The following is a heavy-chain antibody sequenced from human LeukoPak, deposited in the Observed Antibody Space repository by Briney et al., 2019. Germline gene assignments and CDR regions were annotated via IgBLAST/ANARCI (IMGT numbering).Heavy chain of an antibody. V-gene: IGHV4-59*01. D-gene: IGHD3-3*01. Sequence: PSETLSLTCTVSGGSISSYYWSWIRQPPGKGLEWIGYIYYSGGTNYNPSLKSRVTISVDTSKNQFSLKLSSVTAADTAVYYCASLGYDRTPDYWGQGTLVTVSS. CDR1: GGSISSYY. J-gene: IGHJ4*02. CDR3: ASLGYDRTPDY. CDR2: IYYSGGT.